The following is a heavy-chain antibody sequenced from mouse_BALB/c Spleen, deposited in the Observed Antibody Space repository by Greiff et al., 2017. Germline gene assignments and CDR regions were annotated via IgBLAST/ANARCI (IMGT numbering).Heavy chain of an antibody. CDR3: ARDDYDGVYSMDY. Sequence: EVMLVESGGGLVKPGGSLKLSCAASGFTFSSYAMSWVRQTLEKRLEWVASISSGGSTYYPDSGKGRFTISRDNARNNLYLQMSSLRSEDTAMYYCARDDYDGVYSMDYWGQGTSVTVSS. J-gene: IGHJ4*01. CDR2: ISSGGST. V-gene: IGHV5-6-5*01. CDR1: GFTFSSYA. D-gene: IGHD2-4*01.